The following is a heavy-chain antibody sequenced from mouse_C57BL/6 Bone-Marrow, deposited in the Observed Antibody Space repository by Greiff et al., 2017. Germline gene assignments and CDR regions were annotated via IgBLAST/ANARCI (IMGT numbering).Heavy chain of an antibody. CDR3: TSLSRYFDV. J-gene: IGHJ1*03. CDR1: GFNIKDDY. D-gene: IGHD1-1*01. Sequence: EVQLQQSGAELVRPGASVKLSCTASGFNIKDDYMHWVKQRPEQGLEWIGWIDPENGDTEYASKFQGKATITADTSSNTAYLQLSSLTSEYTAVYYCTSLSRYFDVWGTGTTVTVSS. V-gene: IGHV14-4*01. CDR2: IDPENGDT.